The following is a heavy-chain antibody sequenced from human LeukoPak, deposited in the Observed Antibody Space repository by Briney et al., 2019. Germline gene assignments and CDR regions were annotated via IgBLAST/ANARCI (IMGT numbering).Heavy chain of an antibody. V-gene: IGHV3-23*01. CDR1: GFTFSSYA. CDR2: ISDSGGIT. Sequence: PGGSLRLSCAASGFTFSSYAMNWVRQAPGKGLEWVSGISDSGGITYYADSVKGRFTISRGNSKNTMYLQMNSLRVEDTAVYYCAKASAVRGYYYYGMDVWGQGTTVTVS. J-gene: IGHJ6*02. CDR3: AKASAVRGYYYYGMDV. D-gene: IGHD3-10*02.